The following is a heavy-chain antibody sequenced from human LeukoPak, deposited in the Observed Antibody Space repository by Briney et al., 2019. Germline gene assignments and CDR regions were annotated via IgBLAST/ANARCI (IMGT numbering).Heavy chain of an antibody. CDR1: GYSFTSYW. CDR3: ARHPIAAAGTNWFDP. Sequence: GESLKISFKGSGYSFTSYWIGWVRRMPGKGLEWMGIIYPGDSDTRYSPSFQGQVTISADKSISTAYLQWSSLKASDTAMYYCARHPIAAAGTNWFDPWGQGALVTVSS. D-gene: IGHD6-13*01. CDR2: IYPGDSDT. J-gene: IGHJ5*02. V-gene: IGHV5-51*01.